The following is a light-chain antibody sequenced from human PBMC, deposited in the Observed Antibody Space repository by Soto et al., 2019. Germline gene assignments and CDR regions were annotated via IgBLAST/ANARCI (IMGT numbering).Light chain of an antibody. V-gene: IGKV1-5*03. CDR1: QSIGSW. Sequence: DIQLTQSPSTLSASVGDRVTITCRASQSIGSWLAWYQQKPGKAPKFLIYKTSNLESGDPSRFSGRGSGTEFTLTISSLQPDDFATFFCQYYNNYCLTFGQGTKVEIK. CDR2: KTS. CDR3: QYYNNYCLT. J-gene: IGKJ1*01.